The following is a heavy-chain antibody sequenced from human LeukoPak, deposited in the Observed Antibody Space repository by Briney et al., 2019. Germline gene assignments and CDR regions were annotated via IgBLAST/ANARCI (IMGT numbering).Heavy chain of an antibody. Sequence: SETLSLTCTVSGVSISSYYWSWIRQPPGKGLEWIGYIYYSGSTNYNPSLKSRVTISVDTSKNQFSLKLSSVTAADTAVYYCARDQLYYYDSSGYSYYYYGMDVWGQGTTVTVSS. V-gene: IGHV4-59*01. J-gene: IGHJ6*02. CDR3: ARDQLYYYDSSGYSYYYYGMDV. D-gene: IGHD3-22*01. CDR1: GVSISSYY. CDR2: IYYSGST.